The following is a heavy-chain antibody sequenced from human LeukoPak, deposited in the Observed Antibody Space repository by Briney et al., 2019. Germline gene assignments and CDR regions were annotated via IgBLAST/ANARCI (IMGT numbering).Heavy chain of an antibody. D-gene: IGHD5-18*01. CDR1: GFTFSSYW. J-gene: IGHJ5*02. V-gene: IGHV3-7*04. CDR2: VKQDGSET. CDR3: ARAYSYAFEP. Sequence: GGSLRLSCAASGFTFSSYWISWVRQAPGKGLEWVANVKQDGSETYYVDSVKGRFTISRDNAKNSLFLQLNSLRVEDTALYYCARAYSYAFEPWGQGALVTVSS.